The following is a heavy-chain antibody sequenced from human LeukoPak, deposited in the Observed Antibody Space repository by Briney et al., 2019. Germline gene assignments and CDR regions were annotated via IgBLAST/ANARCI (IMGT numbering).Heavy chain of an antibody. CDR3: AKDPVDY. V-gene: IGHV3-30*18. CDR1: GFTFSSYG. J-gene: IGHJ4*02. CDR2: ISYDGSNK. Sequence: GGSLRLSCAASGFTFSSYGMHWVRQAPGKGLEWVAVISYDGSNKCYADSVKGRFTISRDNSKNTLYLQMNSLRAEDTAVYYCAKDPVDYWGQGTLVTVSS.